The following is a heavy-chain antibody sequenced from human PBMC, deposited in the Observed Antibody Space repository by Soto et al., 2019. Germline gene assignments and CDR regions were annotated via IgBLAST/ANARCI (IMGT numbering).Heavy chain of an antibody. V-gene: IGHV3-23*01. Sequence: EVQQLESGGGLVQPGGSLRLSCAASGFTFSSYGMSWVRQAPGKGLEWVSAISGSGGSTYNADSVKGRFTISRDNSKNTLYLQMNSLRAEDTAVYYCAKNGGYSRGWYLDWGQGTLVTVSS. CDR2: ISGSGGST. CDR1: GFTFSSYG. CDR3: AKNGGYSRGWYLD. D-gene: IGHD6-19*01. J-gene: IGHJ4*02.